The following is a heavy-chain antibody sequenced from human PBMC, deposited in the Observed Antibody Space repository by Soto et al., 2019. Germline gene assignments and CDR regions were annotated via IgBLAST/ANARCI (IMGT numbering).Heavy chain of an antibody. CDR3: AIIGSSSWWESDN. CDR2: INNIGGST. J-gene: IGHJ4*02. Sequence: EVQLLESGGGLVQPGGSLRLSCAASGFTFSTYAMSWVRQAPGQGLEWVSTINNIGGSTYHADSVKGRFTISRDSSKNTLYLQMNSLRADDTAVYYCAIIGSSSWWESDNWGQGTLVTVSP. CDR1: GFTFSTYA. D-gene: IGHD6-13*01. V-gene: IGHV3-23*01.